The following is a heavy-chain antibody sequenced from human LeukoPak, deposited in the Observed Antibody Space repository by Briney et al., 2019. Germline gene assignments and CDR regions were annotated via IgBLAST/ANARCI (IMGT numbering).Heavy chain of an antibody. CDR1: GGSISRGGYS. CDR2: IYHSGST. V-gene: IGHV4-30-2*01. Sequence: PSQTLSLTCAVSGGSISRGGYSWRWIRQPPGKGLEWMGYIYHSGSTYYNPSLKTRVTISVDRSKTQFSLKLSSVTAADTAVYYCARAYDSSGYYLGKWGQGTLVTVSS. J-gene: IGHJ4*02. CDR3: ARAYDSSGYYLGK. D-gene: IGHD3-22*01.